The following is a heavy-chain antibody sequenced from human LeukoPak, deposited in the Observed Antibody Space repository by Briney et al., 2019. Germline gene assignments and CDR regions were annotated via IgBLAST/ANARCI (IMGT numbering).Heavy chain of an antibody. J-gene: IGHJ4*02. Sequence: GGSLRLSCAASGFTFSGSAMHWVRQASGKGLEWVGRIRSKANSYATAYAASVKGRFTISRDDSKNTAYLQMNSLKTEDTAVYYCTRHHSSSSFTDCWGQGTLVTVSS. V-gene: IGHV3-73*01. CDR1: GFTFSGSA. CDR2: IRSKANSYAT. D-gene: IGHD6-13*01. CDR3: TRHHSSSSFTDC.